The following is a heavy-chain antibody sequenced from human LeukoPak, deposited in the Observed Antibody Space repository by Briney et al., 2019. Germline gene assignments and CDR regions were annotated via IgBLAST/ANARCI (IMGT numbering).Heavy chain of an antibody. J-gene: IGHJ4*02. CDR3: AKDSGRGAYCGGDCKGPFDY. Sequence: HPGGSLRLSCAASGFTFSSYGMHWVRQAPGKGLEWVAFIRYDGSNKYYADSVKGRFTISRDNSKNTLYLQMNSLRAEDTAVYYCAKDSGRGAYCGGDCKGPFDYWGQGTLVTVSS. V-gene: IGHV3-30*02. D-gene: IGHD2-21*01. CDR1: GFTFSSYG. CDR2: IRYDGSNK.